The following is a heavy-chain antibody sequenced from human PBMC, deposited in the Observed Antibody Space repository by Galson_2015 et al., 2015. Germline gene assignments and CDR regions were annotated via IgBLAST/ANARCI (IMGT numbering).Heavy chain of an antibody. CDR2: ISGYNDNT. V-gene: IGHV1-18*04. CDR1: GYTFTSYG. CDR3: AILPSGWDTY. J-gene: IGHJ4*02. Sequence: SVKVSCKASGYTFTSYGISWVRQAPGQGLEWMGWISGYNDNTNYAQKLQGRVTMTTDTSTSTAYMELRSLRSDDTAGYYCAILPSGWDTYRGQGTLVTVSS. D-gene: IGHD6-19*01.